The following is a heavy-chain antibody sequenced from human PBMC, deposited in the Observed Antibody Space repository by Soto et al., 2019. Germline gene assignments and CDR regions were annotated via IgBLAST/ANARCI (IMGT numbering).Heavy chain of an antibody. J-gene: IGHJ4*02. CDR1: GSPFTSYG. CDR2: ISAYNGNT. V-gene: IGHV1-18*04. D-gene: IGHD1-1*01. Sequence: ASGKASCKASGSPFTSYGISWVRQAPGQGLEWMGWISAYNGNTNYAQKLQGRVTMTTDTSTSTAYMELRSLGSDDTAVYYCARDHLRTGTTGSIDYWGQGTLVTVSS. CDR3: ARDHLRTGTTGSIDY.